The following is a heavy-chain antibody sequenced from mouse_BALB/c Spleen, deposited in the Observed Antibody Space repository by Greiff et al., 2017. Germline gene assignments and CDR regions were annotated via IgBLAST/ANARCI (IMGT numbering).Heavy chain of an antibody. CDR1: GFTFISYG. J-gene: IGHJ1*01. V-gene: IGHV5-6*02. CDR2: ISSGGIYT. D-gene: IGHD4-1*01. CDR3: ARRTGTSWYFDV. Sequence: VMLVESGGDLVKPGGSLKLSCAASGFTFISYGMSWVRQTPDKRLEWVATISSGGIYTYYPDSVKGRFTISRDNAKNTLYLQMSSLKSEDTAMYYCARRTGTSWYFDVWGAGTTVTVSA.